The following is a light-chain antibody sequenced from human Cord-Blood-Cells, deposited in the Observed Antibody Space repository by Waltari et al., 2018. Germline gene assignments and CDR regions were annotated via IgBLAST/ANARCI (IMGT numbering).Light chain of an antibody. J-gene: IGLJ3*02. V-gene: IGLV2-23*01. CDR1: SSDVGSYNL. Sequence: QSALTQPASVSGSPGQSITISCTGTSSDVGSYNLVSWYQQHPGQASKLMIYEGSKRPSGVSNRLSGSKSGNTASLTISGLQAEDVADYYCCSYAGSSTWVFGGGTKLTVL. CDR2: EGS. CDR3: CSYAGSSTWV.